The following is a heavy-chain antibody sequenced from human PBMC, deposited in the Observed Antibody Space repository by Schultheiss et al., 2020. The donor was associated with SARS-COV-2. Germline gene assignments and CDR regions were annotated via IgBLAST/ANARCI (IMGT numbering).Heavy chain of an antibody. CDR1: GGSFSGYY. CDR2: INHSGST. V-gene: IGHV4-34*01. Sequence: SETLSLTCAVYGGSFSGYYWSWIRQPLGKGLEWIGEINHSGSTNYNPSLKSRVTISVDTSKNQFSLKLSSVTAADTAVYYCARGSAVAGTRDFDYWGQGTLVTVSS. J-gene: IGHJ4*02. CDR3: ARGSAVAGTRDFDY. D-gene: IGHD6-19*01.